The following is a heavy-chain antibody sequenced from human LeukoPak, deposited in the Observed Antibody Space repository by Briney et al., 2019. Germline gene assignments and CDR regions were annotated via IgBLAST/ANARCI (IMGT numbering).Heavy chain of an antibody. CDR1: GFTFSSYA. Sequence: PGGSLRLSCAASGFTFSSYAMNWVRQAPGKGLEWVSAISGNGGSTYYADSVKGRFTISRDNAKNSLYLQMNSLRAEDTAVYYCARDSGRSGYAIDYWGQGTLVTVSS. CDR3: ARDSGRSGYAIDY. V-gene: IGHV3-23*01. J-gene: IGHJ4*02. CDR2: ISGNGGST. D-gene: IGHD5-12*01.